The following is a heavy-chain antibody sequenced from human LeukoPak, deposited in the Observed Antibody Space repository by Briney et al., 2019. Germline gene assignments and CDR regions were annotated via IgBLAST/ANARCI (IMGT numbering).Heavy chain of an antibody. D-gene: IGHD6-19*01. J-gene: IGHJ3*02. CDR3: ARDLMGSGWYGDAFDI. CDR1: GGTFSSYA. CDR2: IIPIFGTA. V-gene: IGHV1-69*13. Sequence: GASVKVSCKASGGTFSSYAISWVRQAPGQGLEWMGGIIPIFGTANYAQKFQGRVTITADESTSTAYMELRSLRSDDTAVYYCARDLMGSGWYGDAFDIWGQGTMVTVSS.